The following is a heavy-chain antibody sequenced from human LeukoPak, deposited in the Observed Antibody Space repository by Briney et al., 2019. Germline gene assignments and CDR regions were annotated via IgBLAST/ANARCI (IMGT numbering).Heavy chain of an antibody. D-gene: IGHD4-23*01. J-gene: IGHJ5*02. CDR3: ARDNSVEDTAWWFDP. CDR2: ISAYNGDT. Sequence: ASVKVSCKASGYTFSSNYMHWVRQAPGQGLEWMGWISAYNGDTNYAQKLQGRVTMTTDTSTSTAYMELRSLRSEDTAVYYCARDNSVEDTAWWFDPWGQGTLVTVSS. CDR1: GYTFSSNY. V-gene: IGHV1-18*04.